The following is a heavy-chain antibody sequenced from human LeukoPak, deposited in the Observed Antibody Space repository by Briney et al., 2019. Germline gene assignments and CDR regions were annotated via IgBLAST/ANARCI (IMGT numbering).Heavy chain of an antibody. D-gene: IGHD4-17*01. V-gene: IGHV4-39*07. J-gene: IGHJ6*03. Sequence: PSETLSLTCTVSGGSISSSSYYWGWIRQPPGKGLEWTGNIYYSGSTYYNPSLKSRVTISVDTSNNQFSLKLSSVTAADTAVYYCARDMRSYGDYYMDVWGKGTTVTISS. CDR3: ARDMRSYGDYYMDV. CDR2: IYYSGST. CDR1: GGSISSSSYY.